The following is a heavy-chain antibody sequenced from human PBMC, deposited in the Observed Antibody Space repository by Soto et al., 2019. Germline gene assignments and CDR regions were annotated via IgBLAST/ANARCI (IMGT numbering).Heavy chain of an antibody. V-gene: IGHV3-30-3*01. Sequence: QVQLVESGGGVVQPGRSLRLSCAASGFTFSSYAMHWVRQAPGKGLEWVAVISYDGSNKYYADSVKGRFTISRDNSKNTLYLQMNSLRAEDTAVYYCARGGLGQQLPNLALYYYYGMDVWGQGTTVTVSS. CDR2: ISYDGSNK. CDR1: GFTFSSYA. J-gene: IGHJ6*02. D-gene: IGHD6-13*01. CDR3: ARGGLGQQLPNLALYYYYGMDV.